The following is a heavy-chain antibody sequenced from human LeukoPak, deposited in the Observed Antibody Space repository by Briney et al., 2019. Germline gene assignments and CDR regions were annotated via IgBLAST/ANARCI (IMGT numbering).Heavy chain of an antibody. J-gene: IGHJ4*02. CDR1: GFTFSSYA. CDR2: ISGSGGST. D-gene: IGHD3-10*01. Sequence: QAGGSLRLSCAASGFTFSSYAMSWVRQAPGKGLEWVSGISGSGGSTYCADSVKGRFTISRDNSKNTLYLQMNSLRADDTAVYYCAKRARYYYGSGSYTAGIFDYWGQGILVTVSS. V-gene: IGHV3-23*01. CDR3: AKRARYYYGSGSYTAGIFDY.